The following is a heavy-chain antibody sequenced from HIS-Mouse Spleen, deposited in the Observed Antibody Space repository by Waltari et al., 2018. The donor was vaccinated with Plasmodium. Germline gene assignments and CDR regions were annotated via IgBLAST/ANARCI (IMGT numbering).Heavy chain of an antibody. CDR1: GFTFRSYA. V-gene: IGHV3-30*04. CDR2: RSYDGSNK. J-gene: IGHJ6*02. CDR3: ARLDYDFWSGYYPYGMDV. Sequence: QVQLVESGGGVVQPGRSLRLSCAASGFTFRSYAMHWVRQAPGKGREWVAVRSYDGSNKYYADSVKGRFTISRDNSKNTLYLQMNSLGAEDTAVYYCARLDYDFWSGYYPYGMDVWGQGTTVTVSS. D-gene: IGHD3-3*01.